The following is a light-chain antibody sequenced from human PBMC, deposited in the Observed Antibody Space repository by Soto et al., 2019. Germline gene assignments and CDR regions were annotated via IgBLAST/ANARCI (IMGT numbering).Light chain of an antibody. CDR3: QQYNSAPWT. CDR1: QGISNY. J-gene: IGKJ1*01. Sequence: DIQMTQSPSSLSASVGDRVTITCRASQGISNYFAWYQQKPGKVPKLLIYAASTLQSGVPSRFGGSESGTDFTLTISGLQPEDVATYYCQQYNSAPWTFGQGTKVEIK. V-gene: IGKV1-27*01. CDR2: AAS.